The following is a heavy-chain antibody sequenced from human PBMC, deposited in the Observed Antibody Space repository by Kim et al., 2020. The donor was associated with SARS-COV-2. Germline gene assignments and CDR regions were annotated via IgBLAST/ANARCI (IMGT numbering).Heavy chain of an antibody. CDR3: ARDQPHYYGSGSYYYYGMDV. CDR2: INAGNGNT. J-gene: IGHJ6*02. V-gene: IGHV1-3*01. Sequence: ASVKVSCKASGYTFTSYAMHWVRQAPGQRLEWMGWINAGNGNTKYSQKFQGRVTITRDTSASTAYMELSSLRSEDTAVYYCARDQPHYYGSGSYYYYGMDVWGQGTTVTVSS. CDR1: GYTFTSYA. D-gene: IGHD3-10*01.